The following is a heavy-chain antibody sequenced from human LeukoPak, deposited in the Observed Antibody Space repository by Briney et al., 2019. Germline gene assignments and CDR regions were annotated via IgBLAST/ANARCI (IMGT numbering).Heavy chain of an antibody. CDR3: ARVHIPDYYDSSGYYSHAFDI. CDR1: GFTFSSYW. V-gene: IGHV3-7*04. J-gene: IGHJ3*02. Sequence: PGGSLRLSCAASGFTFSSYWMSWVRQAPGQGLEWVANMKQDGSEKYYVDSVKGRFTISRDNAKNSLYLQMNSLRAEDTAVYYCARVHIPDYYDSSGYYSHAFDIWGQGTMVTVSS. D-gene: IGHD3-22*01. CDR2: MKQDGSEK.